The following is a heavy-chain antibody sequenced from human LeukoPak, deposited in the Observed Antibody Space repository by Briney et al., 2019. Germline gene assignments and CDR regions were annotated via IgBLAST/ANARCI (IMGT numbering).Heavy chain of an antibody. J-gene: IGHJ4*02. CDR3: ARDRYQWLRLLDY. D-gene: IGHD5-12*01. Sequence: GASVKVSCKASGYTFTGYYLHWVRQAPGQGLEWMGWINPNSGGTNYAQTFQGRVTMTRDTSISTAYMELSRLRSDDTAVYYCARDRYQWLRLLDYWGQGTLVTVSS. CDR1: GYTFTGYY. CDR2: INPNSGGT. V-gene: IGHV1-2*02.